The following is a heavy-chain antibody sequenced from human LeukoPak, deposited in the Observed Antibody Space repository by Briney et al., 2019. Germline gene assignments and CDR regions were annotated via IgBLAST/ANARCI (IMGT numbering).Heavy chain of an antibody. CDR3: ARSIVAATWYNWFDP. Sequence: SETLSLTCAVYGGSFSGYYWSWIRQPPGKGLEWIGEINHSGSTNYNPSLKSRVTISVDRSKNQFSLKLSSVTAADTAVYYCARSIVAATWYNWFDPWGQGTLVTVSS. V-gene: IGHV4-34*01. CDR1: GGSFSGYY. CDR2: INHSGST. D-gene: IGHD6-25*01. J-gene: IGHJ5*02.